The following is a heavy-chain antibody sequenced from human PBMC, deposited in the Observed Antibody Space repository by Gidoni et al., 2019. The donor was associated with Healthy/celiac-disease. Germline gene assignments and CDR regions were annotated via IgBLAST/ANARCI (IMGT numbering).Heavy chain of an antibody. Sequence: EVQLLESGGGLVQPGGSLILSCAASGFTFSSYAMSWVRQAPGKGLEWVSAISGSGGSTYYADSVKGRFTISRDNSKNTLYLQMNSLRAEDTAVYYCAKDNKELGYCSSTSCYLAYFDYWGQGTLVTVSS. D-gene: IGHD2-2*01. CDR3: AKDNKELGYCSSTSCYLAYFDY. J-gene: IGHJ4*02. CDR1: GFTFSSYA. V-gene: IGHV3-23*01. CDR2: ISGSGGST.